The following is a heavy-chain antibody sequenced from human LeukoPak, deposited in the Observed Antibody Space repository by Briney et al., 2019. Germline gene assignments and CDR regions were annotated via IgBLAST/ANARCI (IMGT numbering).Heavy chain of an antibody. CDR3: ARELGIVGAQGVDY. CDR1: GFTFSSYS. Sequence: PGGSLRLSCAASGFTFSSYSMNWVRQAPGKGLEWVSYISSSGSTIYYADSVKGRLTISRDNAKNSLYLQLSSLRAEDTAVYYCARELGIVGAQGVDYWGQGTLSPSPQ. J-gene: IGHJ4*02. D-gene: IGHD1-26*01. CDR2: ISSSGSTI. V-gene: IGHV3-48*01.